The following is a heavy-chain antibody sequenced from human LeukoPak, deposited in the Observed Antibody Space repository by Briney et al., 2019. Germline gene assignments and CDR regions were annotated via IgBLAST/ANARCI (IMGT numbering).Heavy chain of an antibody. CDR2: ISYDGSNK. J-gene: IGHJ4*02. CDR3: AARGYSYGPFDY. V-gene: IGHV3-30-3*01. D-gene: IGHD5-18*01. CDR1: GFTFSSYA. Sequence: GSLRLSCAASGFTFSSYAMHWVRQAPGKGLEWVAVISYDGSNKYYADSVKGRFTISRDNSKNTLYLQMNSLRAEDTAVYYCAARGYSYGPFDYWGQGTLVTVSS.